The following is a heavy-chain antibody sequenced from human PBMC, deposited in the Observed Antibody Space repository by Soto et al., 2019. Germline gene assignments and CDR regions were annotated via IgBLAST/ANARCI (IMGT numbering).Heavy chain of an antibody. J-gene: IGHJ4*02. CDR3: ARGLAYFDY. CDR2: INSNGGST. V-gene: IGHV3-64*01. CDR1: GFTFSSYA. Sequence: VQLVESGGGLVQPGGSLRLSCAASGFTFSSYAMHWVRQAPGKGLEYVSAINSNGGSTYYANSVKGRFTISRDNSKNTLYLQMGSLRAEDMAVYYCARGLAYFDYWGQGTLVTVSS.